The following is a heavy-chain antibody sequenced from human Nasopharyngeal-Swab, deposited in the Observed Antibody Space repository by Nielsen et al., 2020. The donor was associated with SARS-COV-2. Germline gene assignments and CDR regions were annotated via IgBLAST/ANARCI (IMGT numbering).Heavy chain of an antibody. CDR1: GFTFSTYA. CDR3: AKRDDYYESSGLGD. D-gene: IGHD3-22*01. J-gene: IGHJ4*02. CDR2: ISGSGGST. Sequence: GGSLRLSCAASGFTFSTYAMYWVRQPPAQGLEWVSIISGSGGSTYYADSVKGRFTISRDNSKNTLYLQMNSLRAKDTAVYYCAKRDDYYESSGLGDWGQGTLVTVSS. V-gene: IGHV3-23*01.